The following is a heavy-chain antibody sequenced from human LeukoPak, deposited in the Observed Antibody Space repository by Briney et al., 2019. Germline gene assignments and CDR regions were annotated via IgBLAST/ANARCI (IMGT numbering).Heavy chain of an antibody. CDR2: IKEDGSEK. Sequence: GGSLRLSCAASGFTFSSYWMSWVRQAPGKGLEWVANIKEDGSEKYYVDSVKGRFTISRDNAKNSLYLQMNSLRAEDTAVYYCVREGYYDSSGYYYKDAFDIWGQGTMVTVSS. D-gene: IGHD3-22*01. CDR1: GFTFSSYW. J-gene: IGHJ3*02. V-gene: IGHV3-7*01. CDR3: VREGYYDSSGYYYKDAFDI.